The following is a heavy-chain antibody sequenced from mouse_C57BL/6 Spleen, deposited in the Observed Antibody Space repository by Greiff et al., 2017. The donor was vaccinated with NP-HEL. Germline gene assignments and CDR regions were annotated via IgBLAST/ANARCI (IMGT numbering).Heavy chain of an antibody. V-gene: IGHV1-54*01. CDR2: INPGSGGT. CDR3: ARTRLYGSSYAFAY. Sequence: VKLMESGAELVRPGTSVKVSCKASGYAFTNYLIEWVKQRPGQGLEWIGVINPGSGGTNYNEKFKGKAKLTADKSSSTAYMQLSSLTSEDSAVYFCARTRLYGSSYAFAYWGQGTLVTVSA. D-gene: IGHD1-1*01. J-gene: IGHJ3*01. CDR1: GYAFTNYL.